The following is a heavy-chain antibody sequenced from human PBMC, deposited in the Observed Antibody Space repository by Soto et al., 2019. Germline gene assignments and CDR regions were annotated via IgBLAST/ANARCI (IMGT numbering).Heavy chain of an antibody. V-gene: IGHV4-39*01. J-gene: IGHJ5*02. Sequence: SETLSLTCSVSGGTISSSSYYWAWIRQPPGKGLEWIGSIYFSGSTHYSSSLKSRVTISVDTSNNQFSLKLSSVTTADTAMYYCARQHSYCTSTRCYTSWFDPWGQGTLVTVS. D-gene: IGHD2-2*01. CDR2: IYFSGST. CDR3: ARQHSYCTSTRCYTSWFDP. CDR1: GGTISSSSYY.